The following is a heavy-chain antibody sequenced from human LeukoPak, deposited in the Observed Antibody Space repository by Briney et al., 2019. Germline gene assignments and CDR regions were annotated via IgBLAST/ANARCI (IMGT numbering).Heavy chain of an antibody. D-gene: IGHD5-12*01. CDR3: ALTKEYSGSFDP. CDR2: IGSGSSTI. CDR1: GFTFSYYS. J-gene: IGHJ5*02. V-gene: IGHV3-48*01. Sequence: GGSLRLSCAASGFTFSYYSMNWVRQAPGKGLEWISYIGSGSSTIYYADSVKGRFTVSRDDAKNSLFLQMNSLRAADTAIYYCALTKEYSGSFDPWGQGTLVTVSS.